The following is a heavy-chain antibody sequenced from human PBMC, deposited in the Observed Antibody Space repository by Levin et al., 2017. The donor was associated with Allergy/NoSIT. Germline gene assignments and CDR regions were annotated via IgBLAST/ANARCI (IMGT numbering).Heavy chain of an antibody. J-gene: IGHJ4*02. V-gene: IGHV1-2*06. CDR2: INPTSGGT. D-gene: IGHD2-15*01. Sequence: PVASVKVSCRASGYTFTGYYLHWVRRAPGQGLEWVGRINPTSGGTDYAQKFQGRVTMTRDTSISAAYMELSRLRSDDTAVYSCARGSRVFCNGVPCYSYYSDYWGLGTLVTVSS. CDR3: ARGSRVFCNGVPCYSYYSDY. CDR1: GYTFTGYY.